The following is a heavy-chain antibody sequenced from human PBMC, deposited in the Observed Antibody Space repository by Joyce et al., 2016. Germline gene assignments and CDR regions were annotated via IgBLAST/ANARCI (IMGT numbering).Heavy chain of an antibody. CDR2: VSHDGRKK. D-gene: IGHD3-10*01. CDR1: AFTFSSYP. J-gene: IGHJ4*02. V-gene: IGHV3-30*04. CDR3: ARGQIWFVNGNIDY. Sequence: QVQLVESGGGVVQPGRSLRLSCAASAFTFSSYPMHWVRQAPGKGLDGGTVVSHDGRKKIYADSVKGRFTISRDNSKNTLDLQMNSLRAEDTAVYFCARGQIWFVNGNIDYWGQGTLVTVSS.